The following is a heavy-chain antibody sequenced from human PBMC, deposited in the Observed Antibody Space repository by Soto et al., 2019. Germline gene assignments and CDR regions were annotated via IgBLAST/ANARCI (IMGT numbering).Heavy chain of an antibody. J-gene: IGHJ6*02. V-gene: IGHV4-31*03. CDR2: IYYSGST. D-gene: IGHD6-13*01. Sequence: SETLSLTCTVSGGSISSGGYYWSWIRQHPGKGLEWIGYIYYSGSTYYNPSLKSRVTISVDTSKNQFSLKLSSVTAADTAVYYCARWGPPYSSSWYGEYYYYSGMDVWGQGTTVTVSS. CDR3: ARWGPPYSSSWYGEYYYYSGMDV. CDR1: GGSISSGGYY.